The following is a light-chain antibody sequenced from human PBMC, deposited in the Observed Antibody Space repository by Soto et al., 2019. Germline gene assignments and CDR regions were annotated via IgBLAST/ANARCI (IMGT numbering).Light chain of an antibody. V-gene: IGLV1-40*01. CDR1: NSNIGAGYD. CDR2: GNS. CDR3: QSYDSSLSGCV. Sequence: QPVLTQPPSVSGAPGQRVTISCTGYNSNIGAGYDVHWYQQLPGTAPKLLIYGNSNRPSGVPDRFSASKSGTSASLAITGLQAEDEADYYCQSYDSSLSGCVFGGGTKVTVL. J-gene: IGLJ3*02.